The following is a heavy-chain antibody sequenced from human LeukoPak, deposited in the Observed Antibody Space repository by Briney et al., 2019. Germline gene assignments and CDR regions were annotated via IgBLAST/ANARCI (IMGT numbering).Heavy chain of an antibody. Sequence: GGSLRLSCAASGFTFSSYWMSWVRQAPGKGLEWVANIKQDGSEKYYVDSVKGRFTISRDNAKNSLYLQMNSLRAEDTAVYYCARDGRDSSGWFCAFDHWGQGTLVTVSS. CDR3: ARDGRDSSGWFCAFDH. V-gene: IGHV3-7*01. D-gene: IGHD6-19*01. J-gene: IGHJ4*02. CDR2: IKQDGSEK. CDR1: GFTFSSYW.